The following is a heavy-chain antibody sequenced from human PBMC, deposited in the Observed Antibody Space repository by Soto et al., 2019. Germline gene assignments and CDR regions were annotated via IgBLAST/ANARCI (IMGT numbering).Heavy chain of an antibody. CDR1: GLSLSTSGVG. CDR3: AHRRGYPAAAGGGWFDP. CDR2: IYWDDDK. V-gene: IGHV2-5*02. D-gene: IGHD6-13*01. J-gene: IGHJ5*02. Sequence: QITLKESGPTLVKPTQTLTLTCTFSGLSLSTSGVGVGWIRQPPGKALEWLALIYWDDDKRYSPSLKSRLTITKDTSKNQVVLTMTNMDPVDTATYYCAHRRGYPAAAGGGWFDPWGQGTLVTVSS.